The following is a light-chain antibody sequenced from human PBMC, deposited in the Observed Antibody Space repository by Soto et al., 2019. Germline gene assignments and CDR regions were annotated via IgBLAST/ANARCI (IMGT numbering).Light chain of an antibody. CDR3: QQYGSSPYT. Sequence: EIVLTQSPGTLSLSPGERATLSCRASQGVGDNYLAWYQQKPGQAPRLLIYGASSRATGIPDRFTGSGSGTDFTLTISDLEPEDFAVYYCQQYGSSPYTFGQGTKVDIK. V-gene: IGKV3-20*01. J-gene: IGKJ2*01. CDR2: GAS. CDR1: QGVGDNY.